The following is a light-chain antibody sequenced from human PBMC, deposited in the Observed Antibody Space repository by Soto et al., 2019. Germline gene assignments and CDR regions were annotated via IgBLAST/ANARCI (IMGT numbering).Light chain of an antibody. CDR1: QSLTSN. Sequence: EIVMTQSPATLSLSPGERATLSCGASQSLTSNLAWYQQKPGQAPRLLIYGASTRATGIPARFSGRGSGTEFTLTISSLQSEDFAVYYCQQYNNWPLTFGPGTKVDIK. CDR3: QQYNNWPLT. CDR2: GAS. V-gene: IGKV3-15*01. J-gene: IGKJ3*01.